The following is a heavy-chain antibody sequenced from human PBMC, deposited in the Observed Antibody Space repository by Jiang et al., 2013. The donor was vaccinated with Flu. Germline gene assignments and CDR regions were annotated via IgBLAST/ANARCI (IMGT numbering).Heavy chain of an antibody. D-gene: IGHD1-7*01. Sequence: VQLVESGGGFVQPGGSLRLSCTASGFPFRTYEMNWLRQAPGKGLEWISYITSSSSLIYYTDSVKGRFTISRDNAKNLLYLQMNSLRAEDTAVYYCARGLGIRGTTTFDYWGQGILVTVSS. CDR1: GFPFRTYE. CDR2: ITSSSSLI. J-gene: IGHJ4*02. V-gene: IGHV3-48*03. CDR3: ARGLGIRGTTTFDY.